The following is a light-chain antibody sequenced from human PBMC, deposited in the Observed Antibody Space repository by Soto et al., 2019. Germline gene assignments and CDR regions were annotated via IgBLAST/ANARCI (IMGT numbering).Light chain of an antibody. CDR3: QQYVSSPMYT. V-gene: IGKV3-20*01. J-gene: IGKJ2*01. Sequence: EIVLTQSPGTLSLSPGERATLSCRVSQSVSATYLAWYQQKPGQAPRLLIYGASNRATGIPDRFTGSGSGTDFTLTISRLEPEDFAVYFCQQYVSSPMYTFGQGTKLEIK. CDR2: GAS. CDR1: QSVSATY.